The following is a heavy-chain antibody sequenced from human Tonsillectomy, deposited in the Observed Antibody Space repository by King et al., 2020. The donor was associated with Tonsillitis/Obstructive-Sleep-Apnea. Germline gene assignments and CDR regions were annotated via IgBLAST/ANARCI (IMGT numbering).Heavy chain of an antibody. CDR2: MNPNSGNT. J-gene: IGHJ5*02. CDR1: GYTFTSYD. Sequence: QLVQSGAEVKKPGASVKVSCKASGYTFTSYDINWVRQATGQGLGWMGWMNPNSGNTGYAQKFQGRVTMTRNTSISTAYMELSSLRSEDTAVYYCARGGYCSSTSCYKGNWFDPWGQGTLVTVSS. V-gene: IGHV1-8*01. CDR3: ARGGYCSSTSCYKGNWFDP. D-gene: IGHD2-2*02.